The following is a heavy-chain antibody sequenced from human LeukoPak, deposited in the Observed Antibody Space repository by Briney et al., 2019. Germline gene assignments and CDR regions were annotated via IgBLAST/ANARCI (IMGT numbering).Heavy chain of an antibody. Sequence: GGSLRLSCAAPGFTFSSYWMNWARQASGKGLEWVGRIRSKANNYATAYAASVKGRFTISREDSKNTAYLQMNSLKTEDTAVYYCTRRNKDDSSGYYYDWGQGTLVTVSS. CDR2: IRSKANNYAT. CDR3: TRRNKDDSSGYYYD. V-gene: IGHV3-73*01. D-gene: IGHD3-22*01. J-gene: IGHJ4*02. CDR1: GFTFSSYW.